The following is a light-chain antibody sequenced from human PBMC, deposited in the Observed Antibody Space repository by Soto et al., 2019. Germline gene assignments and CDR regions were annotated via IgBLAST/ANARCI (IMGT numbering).Light chain of an antibody. CDR3: SSYGGSNNLL. Sequence: QSVLTQPASVSGSPGQSITISCTGTSSDVGGYNYVSWYQQHPGKAPKLMIYEVSKRASGVPDRFSGSKSGNTASLTVSGLQADDEADYYCSSYGGSNNLLFGGGTKLTVL. J-gene: IGLJ2*01. CDR2: EVS. CDR1: SSDVGGYNY. V-gene: IGLV2-8*01.